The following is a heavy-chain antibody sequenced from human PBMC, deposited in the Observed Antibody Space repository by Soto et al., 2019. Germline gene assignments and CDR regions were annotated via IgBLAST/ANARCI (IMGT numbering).Heavy chain of an antibody. CDR1: GFTFSDYY. D-gene: IGHD4-4*01. Sequence: PGGSLRLSCAASGFTFSDYYMSWIRQAPGKGLEWVSSISSSSSNIYYADSVKGRFTISRDNAKNSLYLQMNSLRAEDTAVYYCARDLKAVTPYWGQGTLVTVSS. CDR3: ARDLKAVTPY. J-gene: IGHJ4*02. CDR2: ISSSSSNI. V-gene: IGHV3-11*04.